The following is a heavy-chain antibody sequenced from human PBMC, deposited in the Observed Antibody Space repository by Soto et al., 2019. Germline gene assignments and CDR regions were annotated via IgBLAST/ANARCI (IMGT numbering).Heavy chain of an antibody. CDR2: IYYSGST. V-gene: IGHV4-39*01. CDR1: GGSISSSSYY. CDR3: ARAGHIMITFGGVIVRDAFDI. J-gene: IGHJ3*02. Sequence: QLQLQESGPGLVKPSETLSLTCTVSGGSISSSSYYWGWIRQPPGKGLEWIGSIYYSGSTYYNPSLKSRVTVSVDTTKNQFSRKLSSVTAAETAVYYCARAGHIMITFGGVIVRDAFDIWGQGTMVTVSS. D-gene: IGHD3-16*02.